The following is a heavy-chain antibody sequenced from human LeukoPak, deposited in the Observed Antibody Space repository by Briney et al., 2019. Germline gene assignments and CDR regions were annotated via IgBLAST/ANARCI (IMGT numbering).Heavy chain of an antibody. CDR3: ARGNGMLYYYDSSGYWDY. Sequence: SETLSLTCTVSGGSISSGGYYWSWIRQHPGKGLEWIGYIYYSGSTYYNPSLKSRVTISVDTSKNQFSLKLSSVTAADTAVYYCARGNGMLYYYDSSGYWDYWGQGTLVTVSS. CDR1: GGSISSGGYY. J-gene: IGHJ4*02. V-gene: IGHV4-31*03. CDR2: IYYSGST. D-gene: IGHD3-22*01.